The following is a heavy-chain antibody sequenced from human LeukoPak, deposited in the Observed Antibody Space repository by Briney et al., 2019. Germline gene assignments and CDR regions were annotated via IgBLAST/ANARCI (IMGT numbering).Heavy chain of an antibody. CDR2: IYYSGST. D-gene: IGHD3-3*01. CDR1: GGSISSHY. Sequence: PSETLSLTCTVSGGSISSHYWSWIRQSPGKGLEWIGYIYYSGSTSYNPSLKSRVTISIDTSKNQFSLKLSSVTGADTAVYYCARVGSGCFDYWGQGTLVTVSS. CDR3: ARVGSGCFDY. J-gene: IGHJ4*02. V-gene: IGHV4-59*11.